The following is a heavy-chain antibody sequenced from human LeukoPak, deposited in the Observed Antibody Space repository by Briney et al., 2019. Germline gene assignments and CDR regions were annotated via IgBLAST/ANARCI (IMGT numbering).Heavy chain of an antibody. CDR3: AKGGSRYGNWFDP. CDR2: ISWNSGSI. CDR1: GFTFDDYA. J-gene: IGHJ5*02. V-gene: IGHV3-9*01. D-gene: IGHD3-9*01. Sequence: GRSLRLSCAASGFTFDDYAMHWVRQAPGKGLEWVSGISWNSGSIGYADSVKGRFTISRDNAKNSLYLQMNSLRAEDTALYYCAKGGSRYGNWFDPWGQGTLVTVSS.